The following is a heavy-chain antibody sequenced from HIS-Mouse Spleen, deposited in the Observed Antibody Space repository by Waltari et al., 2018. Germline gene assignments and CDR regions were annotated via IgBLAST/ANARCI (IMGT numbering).Heavy chain of an antibody. D-gene: IGHD6-13*01. Sequence: QLQLQESGPGLVKPSETLSPPCTVYGCSISSSSSSWGWSRQPPGKGLEWIGGIYYSGSTHSNPSLKSRVTISVDTSKNQFSLKLSSVTAADTAVYYCAREIPYSSSWYDWYFDLWGRGTLVTVSS. CDR2: IYYSGST. CDR1: GCSISSSSSS. J-gene: IGHJ2*01. V-gene: IGHV4-39*07. CDR3: AREIPYSSSWYDWYFDL.